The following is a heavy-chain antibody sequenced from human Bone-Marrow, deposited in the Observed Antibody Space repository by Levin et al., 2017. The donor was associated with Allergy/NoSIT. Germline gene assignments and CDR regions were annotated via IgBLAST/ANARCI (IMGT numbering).Heavy chain of an antibody. CDR2: IKNSGTT. Sequence: SQTLSLTCSVSGGSISNSYWSWIRQAPGKGLEWIGYIKNSGTTKYNPSLNSRVTISADTSKNQVSLRLTSVTAADTAVYYCASLGYTISYYDYAMDVWGQVTTVTVSS. J-gene: IGHJ6*02. CDR3: ASLGYTISYYDYAMDV. D-gene: IGHD5-12*01. V-gene: IGHV4-59*01. CDR1: GGSISNSY.